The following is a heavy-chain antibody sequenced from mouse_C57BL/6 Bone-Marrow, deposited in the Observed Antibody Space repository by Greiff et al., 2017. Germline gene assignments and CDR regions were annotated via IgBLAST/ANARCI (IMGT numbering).Heavy chain of an antibody. V-gene: IGHV5-4*03. CDR1: GFTFSSSA. Sequence: EVKLVESGGGLVKPGGSLKLSCAASGFTFSSSAMSWVRQTPEKRLEWVATISDGGSYPYYPDNVKGRFTISSDNAKNNLYLQMSHLKSENRAMYYGARYYYGSMCAYWGQGTLVTVSA. CDR3: ARYYYGSMCAY. D-gene: IGHD1-1*01. J-gene: IGHJ3*01. CDR2: ISDGGSYP.